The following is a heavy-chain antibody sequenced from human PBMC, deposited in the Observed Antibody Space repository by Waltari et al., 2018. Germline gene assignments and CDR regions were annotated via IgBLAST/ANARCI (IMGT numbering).Heavy chain of an antibody. V-gene: IGHV1-3*03. Sequence: QVQLVQSGAEVKKPGASVKVSCKASGYTFTSYAMHWVRQAPGQRLEWMGWINAGNGNTKYSQEFQGRVTMTRDTSASTAYMELSSLRSEDTAVYYCATGYSGYDGEFDYWGQGTLVTVSS. CDR2: INAGNGNT. CDR1: GYTFTSYA. D-gene: IGHD5-12*01. J-gene: IGHJ4*02. CDR3: ATGYSGYDGEFDY.